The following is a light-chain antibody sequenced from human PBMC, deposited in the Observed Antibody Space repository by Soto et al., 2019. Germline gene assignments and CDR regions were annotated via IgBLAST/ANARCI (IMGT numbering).Light chain of an antibody. J-gene: IGKJ2*01. V-gene: IGKV1-17*01. Sequence: DIQMTRSPSSLSASVRDRVTITCRASQGIRNDLDWYQQKPGKAPKRLIYAASSLQSGVPSRFSGSGSGTEFTLTISSLQPEDFATYYCLQHNSYPYTFGQGTKLEIK. CDR1: QGIRND. CDR2: AAS. CDR3: LQHNSYPYT.